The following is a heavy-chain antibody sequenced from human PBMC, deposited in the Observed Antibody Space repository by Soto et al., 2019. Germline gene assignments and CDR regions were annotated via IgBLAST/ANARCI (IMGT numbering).Heavy chain of an antibody. CDR1: GFTLSGSD. J-gene: IGHJ4*02. Sequence: GGSLRLSCVASGFTLSGSDMHWVRQASGKGLEWVGRIRSKANSYATAYAASVKGRFTISRDDSKNTTFLQMDSLKTEDTAVYYCTRHSGGPAGGYYFDYWGQGTLVTVSS. CDR3: TRHSGGPAGGYYFDY. D-gene: IGHD6-13*01. CDR2: IRSKANSYAT. V-gene: IGHV3-73*01.